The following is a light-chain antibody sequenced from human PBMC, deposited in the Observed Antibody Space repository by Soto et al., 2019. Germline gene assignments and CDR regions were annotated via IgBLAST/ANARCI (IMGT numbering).Light chain of an antibody. CDR2: ELS. V-gene: IGKV2D-29*01. CDR1: QSLMHTDGKTH. Sequence: DILMTQSPLSLSVTPGQSASISCKSSQSLMHTDGKTHLYWYLQRPGQPPQLLIYELSNRFSGVPDRFRGIGSGTEFTLKIRSVGAEDVGVYYCMQRIGFPLRFGGGTKVEI. J-gene: IGKJ4*01. CDR3: MQRIGFPLR.